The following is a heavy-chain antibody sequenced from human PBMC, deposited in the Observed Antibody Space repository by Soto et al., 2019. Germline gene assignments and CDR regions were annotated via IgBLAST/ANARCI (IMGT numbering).Heavy chain of an antibody. CDR1: GFNFNNYA. CDR3: AKVFSPEGGNYFDY. Sequence: EVQLLESGGGLVQPGGSLRLSCASSGFNFNNYAMDWFRQAPGKGLEWVSAISNSFSDGNTHYADSVKGRFTISRDNDKNTVFLEMNSLRAEDTAIYYCAKVFSPEGGNYFDYWGQGTLVTVSS. J-gene: IGHJ4*02. V-gene: IGHV3-23*01. CDR2: ISNSFSDGNT.